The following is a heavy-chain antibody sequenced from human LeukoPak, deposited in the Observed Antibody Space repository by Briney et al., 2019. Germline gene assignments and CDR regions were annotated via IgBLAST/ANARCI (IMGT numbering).Heavy chain of an antibody. J-gene: IGHJ6*03. D-gene: IGHD1/OR15-1a*01. V-gene: IGHV4-59*02. Sequence: NPSETLSLTCTLSGGSVSVYYWSWIRQSPGKGLEWLGFIFYTGSTTSNTSLRSRVTMSADTSKNQSSLKLSSVTAADTAVYYCARQPQSQQRTSTHTYYYSYMDVWGKGTTVTVSS. CDR1: GGSVSVYY. CDR2: IFYTGST. CDR3: ARQPQSQQRTSTHTYYYSYMDV.